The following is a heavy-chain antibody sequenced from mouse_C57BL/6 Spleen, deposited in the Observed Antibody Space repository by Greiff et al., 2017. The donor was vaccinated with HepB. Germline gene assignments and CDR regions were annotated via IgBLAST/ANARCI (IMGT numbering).Heavy chain of an antibody. CDR1: GYTFTSYW. V-gene: IGHV1-5*01. J-gene: IGHJ1*03. CDR2: IYPGKSDT. D-gene: IGHD1-1*01. CDR3: TRPTTVVARYFDV. Sequence: VQLQQSGTVLARPGASVKMSCKTSGYTFTSYWMHWVKQRPGQGLEWIGAIYPGKSDTSYNQKFKGKAKLTAVTSASTAYMELSSLTNEDSAVYYCTRPTTVVARYFDVWGTGTTVTVSS.